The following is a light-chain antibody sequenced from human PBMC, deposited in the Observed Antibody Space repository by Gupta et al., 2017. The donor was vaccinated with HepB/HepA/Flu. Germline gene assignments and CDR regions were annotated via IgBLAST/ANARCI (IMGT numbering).Light chain of an antibody. Sequence: DIQMTQSPSSLSASVGDRVTITCQASQDISNYLNWYQQKSGKAPKLLIYDASNLETGVPSRFSGSGSGTDFTFTISSLQPEDIATYYCQQYEKFPPLAFGGGTKVEIK. CDR3: QQYEKFPPLA. CDR1: QDISNY. J-gene: IGKJ4*01. V-gene: IGKV1-33*01. CDR2: DAS.